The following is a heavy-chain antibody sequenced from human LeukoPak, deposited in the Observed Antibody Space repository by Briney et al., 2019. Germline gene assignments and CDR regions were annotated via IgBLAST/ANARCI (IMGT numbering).Heavy chain of an antibody. J-gene: IGHJ4*02. CDR1: GFTFSSYW. CDR3: VRVASRAFDY. Sequence: PGGSLRLSCAASGFTFSSYWMHWVRQAPGKGLVWVSRINSDGSSTSYADSVKGRFTISRDNSKNTLYLQMSSLRAEDTAVYYCVRVASRAFDYWGQGTLVTVSS. CDR2: INSDGSST. V-gene: IGHV3-74*01.